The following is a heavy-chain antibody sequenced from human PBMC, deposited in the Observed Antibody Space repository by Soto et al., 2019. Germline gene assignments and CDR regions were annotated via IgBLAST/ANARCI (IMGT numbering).Heavy chain of an antibody. V-gene: IGHV4-59*01. CDR2: IYYSGGT. J-gene: IGHJ5*02. CDR1: VGSISGYY. Sequence: SETLSLTFTVCVGSISGYYWSWIRQPPGEGLEGVGYIYYSGGTNXXPSLKCRVXISVEASENQFXLKLSXFTAADTAVYYCARPDGRSWGQGTLVTVX. CDR3: ARPDGRS.